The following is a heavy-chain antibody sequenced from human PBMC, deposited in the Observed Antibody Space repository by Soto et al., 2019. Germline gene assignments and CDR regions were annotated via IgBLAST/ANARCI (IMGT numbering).Heavy chain of an antibody. CDR1: GGTFSSYT. J-gene: IGHJ3*02. D-gene: IGHD6-13*01. CDR3: ARDRAADDAFDI. V-gene: IGHV1-69*08. CDR2: IIPILGIT. Sequence: QVQLVQSGAEVKKPGSSVKVSCKASGGTFSSYTISWVRQAPGQGLEWMGRIIPILGITNYAQKFQGRVTITADKSTSTAYMELSSLRSEDTAVYYCARDRAADDAFDIWGQGTMVTVSS.